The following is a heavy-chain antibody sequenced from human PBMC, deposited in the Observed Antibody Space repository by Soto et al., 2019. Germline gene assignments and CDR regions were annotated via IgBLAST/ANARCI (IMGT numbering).Heavy chain of an antibody. J-gene: IGHJ3*02. CDR3: TTEVGDIVVVTAILLGAFDI. V-gene: IGHV3-15*07. D-gene: IGHD2-21*02. CDR2: IKSKTDGGTT. Sequence: GGSLRLSCAASGFTFSNAWMNWVHQAPGKGLEWVGRIKSKTDGGTTDYAAPVKGRFTISRDDSKNTLYLQMNSLKTEDTAVYYCTTEVGDIVVVTAILLGAFDIWGQGTMVTVSS. CDR1: GFTFSNAW.